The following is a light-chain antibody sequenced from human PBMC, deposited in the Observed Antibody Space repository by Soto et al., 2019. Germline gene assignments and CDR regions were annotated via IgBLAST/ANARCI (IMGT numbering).Light chain of an antibody. CDR3: QQYGSSGT. V-gene: IGKV3-20*01. J-gene: IGKJ1*01. Sequence: TLSLSPGERATLSCRASQSVSNNYLAWYRQKPGQAPRHLIYGASNRATGIPDRFSGSGSGTDFTPTISRLEPEDFAVYYCQQYGSSGTFGQGTKVDIK. CDR1: QSVSNNY. CDR2: GAS.